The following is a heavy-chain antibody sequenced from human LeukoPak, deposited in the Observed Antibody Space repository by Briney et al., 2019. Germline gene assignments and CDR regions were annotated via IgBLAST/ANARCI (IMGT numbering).Heavy chain of an antibody. CDR3: ARDQVYTSLSAFGI. CDR2: ISSSSSYI. V-gene: IGHV3-21*01. CDR1: GFTFRSYS. J-gene: IGHJ3*02. Sequence: GGSLRLSCAASGFTFRSYSMNWVRQAPGKGLEWVSSISSSSSYIYSADSVKGRFTISRDNAKNSLYLQMNSLRAEDTAVYYCARDQVYTSLSAFGIWGQGTKVTVSS. D-gene: IGHD3-16*01.